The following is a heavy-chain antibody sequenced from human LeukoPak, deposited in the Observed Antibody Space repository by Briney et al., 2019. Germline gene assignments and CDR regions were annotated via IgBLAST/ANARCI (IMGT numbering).Heavy chain of an antibody. CDR2: FDPEDGET. D-gene: IGHD7-27*01. J-gene: IGHJ5*02. V-gene: IGHV1-24*01. CDR3: ATVSRDLGWFDP. CDR1: GYTLTELS. Sequence: ASAKVSCKVSGYTLTELSMHWVRQAPGKGLEWMGGFDPEDGETIYAQKFQGRVTMTEDTSTDTAYMELSSLRSEDTAVYYCATVSRDLGWFDPWGQGTLVTVSS.